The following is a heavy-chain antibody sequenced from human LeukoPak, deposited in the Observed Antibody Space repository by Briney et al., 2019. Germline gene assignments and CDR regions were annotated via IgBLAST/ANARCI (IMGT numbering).Heavy chain of an antibody. Sequence: GASVEVSCKASGYTFTSYYMHWVRQAPGQGLEWMGIINPSGGSTSYAQKFQGRVTMTRDTSTSTVYMELSSLRSDDTAVYYCARSYYGSGSYYNLDYWGQGTLVTVSS. V-gene: IGHV1-46*01. CDR3: ARSYYGSGSYYNLDY. CDR2: INPSGGST. CDR1: GYTFTSYY. J-gene: IGHJ4*02. D-gene: IGHD3-10*01.